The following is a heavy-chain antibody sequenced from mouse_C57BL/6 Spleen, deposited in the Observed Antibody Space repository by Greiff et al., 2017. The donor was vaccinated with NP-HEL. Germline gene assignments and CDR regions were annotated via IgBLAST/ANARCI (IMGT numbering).Heavy chain of an antibody. CDR1: GYTFTSYW. CDR3: ARGGTSRDYDYAWFAY. D-gene: IGHD2-4*01. V-gene: IGHV1-53*01. J-gene: IGHJ3*01. CDR2: INPSNGGT. Sequence: QVQLQQPGTELVKPGASVKLSCKASGYTFTSYWMHWVKQRPGQGLEWIGNINPSNGGTNYNEKFKSKATLTVDKSSSTAYMQLSSLTSEDSAVYYCARGGTSRDYDYAWFAYWGQGTLVTVSA.